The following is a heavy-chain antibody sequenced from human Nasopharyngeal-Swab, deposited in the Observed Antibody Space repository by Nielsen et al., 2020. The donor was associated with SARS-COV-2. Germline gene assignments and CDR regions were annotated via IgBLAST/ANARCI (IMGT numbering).Heavy chain of an antibody. Sequence: VRQMPGKGLGWMGIIYPGDSDTRYSPSFQGQVTISADKSISTAYLRWSSLKASDTAMYYCARQGDIVVVPAASALDYWGQGTLVTVSS. D-gene: IGHD2-2*01. CDR3: ARQGDIVVVPAASALDY. V-gene: IGHV5-51*01. CDR2: IYPGDSDT. J-gene: IGHJ4*02.